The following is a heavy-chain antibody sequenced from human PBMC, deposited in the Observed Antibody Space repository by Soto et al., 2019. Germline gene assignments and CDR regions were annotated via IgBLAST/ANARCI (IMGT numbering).Heavy chain of an antibody. Sequence: QLQLQESGPGLVKPSETLSLTCTVSGGSISSSSYYWGWIRQPPGKGLEWLGSIYYSGSTYYNPSLKSRVTISVDTSKSQFSLKLSSATAADTAVYYCARPYGDYFGPTRTYWYFGLWGRGTLVTVSS. V-gene: IGHV4-39*01. CDR2: IYYSGST. CDR1: GGSISSSSYY. J-gene: IGHJ2*01. CDR3: ARPYGDYFGPTRTYWYFGL. D-gene: IGHD4-17*01.